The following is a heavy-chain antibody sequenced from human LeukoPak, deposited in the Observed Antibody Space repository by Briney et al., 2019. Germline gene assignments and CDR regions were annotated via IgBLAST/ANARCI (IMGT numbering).Heavy chain of an antibody. D-gene: IGHD6-13*01. CDR1: GFTFSSYA. CDR3: AKIAAAGTDY. V-gene: IGHV3-23*01. J-gene: IGHJ4*02. Sequence: SGGSLRLSCAASGFTFSSYAMSWVRQAPGKGLEWVSTLSGSGGNTYYADSVKGRFTISRDNSKNTLYLQMNSLRAEDTAVYYCAKIAAAGTDYWGQGTLVTVSS. CDR2: LSGSGGNT.